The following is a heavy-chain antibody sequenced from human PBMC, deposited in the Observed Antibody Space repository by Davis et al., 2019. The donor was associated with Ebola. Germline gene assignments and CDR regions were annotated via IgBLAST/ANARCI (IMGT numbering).Heavy chain of an antibody. CDR1: GFSLSTSGMC. V-gene: IGHV2-70*01. D-gene: IGHD3-3*01. J-gene: IGHJ4*02. CDR3: ARIRTYYDFWSGYERTGHYFDY. Sequence: SGPTLVQPTQTLTLTCTFSGFSLSTSGMCVSWIRQPPGKALEWLALIDWDDDKYYSTSLKTRLTIPKDTSKNQVVLTMTNMDPVDTATYYCARIRTYYDFWSGYERTGHYFDYWGQGTLVTVSS. CDR2: IDWDDDK.